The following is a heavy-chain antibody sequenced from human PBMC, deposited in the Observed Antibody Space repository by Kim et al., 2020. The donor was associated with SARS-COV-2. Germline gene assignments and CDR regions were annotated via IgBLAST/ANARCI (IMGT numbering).Heavy chain of an antibody. D-gene: IGHD3-16*01. V-gene: IGHV3-48*04. CDR2: IMSSGSLI. J-gene: IGHJ5*02. CDR3: ARGLGSYDYKNHRFDP. Sequence: GGSLRLSCAASGFSFGGHSMNWVRPAPGKGLEWIAYIMSSGSLIFYADSVKGRFTISRDNARNSLYLQMSSLRAEDTAVYYCARGLGSYDYKNHRFDPWGQGTPVTESS. CDR1: GFSFGGHS.